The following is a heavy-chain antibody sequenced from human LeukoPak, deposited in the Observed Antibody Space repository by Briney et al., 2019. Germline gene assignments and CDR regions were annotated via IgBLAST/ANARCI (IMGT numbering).Heavy chain of an antibody. V-gene: IGHV3-30*03. J-gene: IGHJ4*02. D-gene: IGHD3-22*01. CDR1: GFTFSSYG. CDR2: ISYDGSNK. Sequence: GGSLRLSCAASGFTFSSYGMHWVRQAPGKGLEWVAVISYDGSNKYYADSVKGRFTISRDNSKNTLYLQMNSLRAEDTAVYYCARAPGSYDSSGYPIDYWGQGTLVTVSS. CDR3: ARAPGSYDSSGYPIDY.